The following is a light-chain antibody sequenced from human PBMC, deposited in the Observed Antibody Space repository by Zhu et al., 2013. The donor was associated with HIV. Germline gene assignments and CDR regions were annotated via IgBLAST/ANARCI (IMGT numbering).Light chain of an antibody. Sequence: IVLTQSPGTLSLSPGDRVTLSCRASQRVSSTYVAWYQQKPGQAPRLLIYGASSRATGIPDRFNGSGSGTDFTLTISSLQPEDVATYYCQNYNSGPLTFGPGTKVEI. CDR1: QRVSSTY. V-gene: IGKV3-20*01. CDR3: QNYNSGPLT. J-gene: IGKJ1*01. CDR2: GAS.